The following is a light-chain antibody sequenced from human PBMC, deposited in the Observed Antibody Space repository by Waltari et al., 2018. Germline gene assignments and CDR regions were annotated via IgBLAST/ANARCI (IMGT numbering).Light chain of an antibody. CDR3: MIWHRGVWV. V-gene: IGLV5-45*03. CDR2: YKAVSDK. CDR1: SGVNVISYN. Sequence: QAVLTQPSSLSASPGASASLTCTLRSGVNVISYNIYWYQQKAGSPPQFLLRYKAVSDKQQGAGVPSRFSGSKDASANVGILLISGLRSEDEADYHCMIWHRGVWVSGGGTQLTVL. J-gene: IGLJ3*02.